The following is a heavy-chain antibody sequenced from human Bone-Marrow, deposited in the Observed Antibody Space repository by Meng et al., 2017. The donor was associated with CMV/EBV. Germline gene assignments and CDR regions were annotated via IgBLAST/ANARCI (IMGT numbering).Heavy chain of an antibody. V-gene: IGHV1-18*04. J-gene: IGHJ4*02. D-gene: IGHD1-1*01. CDR1: GYTFTGYY. CDR3: ARGTGTTVGSWLDY. Sequence: QVQQGQSGAEVKKPGASVKVSCKASGYTFTGYYMHWVRQAPGQGLEWMGWISAYNGNTNYAQKLQGRVTMTTDTSTSTAYMELRSLRSDDTAVYYCARGTGTTVGSWLDYWGQGTLVTVSS. CDR2: ISAYNGNT.